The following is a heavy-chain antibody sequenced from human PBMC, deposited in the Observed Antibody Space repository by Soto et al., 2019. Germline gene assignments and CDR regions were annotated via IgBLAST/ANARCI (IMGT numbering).Heavy chain of an antibody. J-gene: IGHJ4*02. Sequence: EVQLVESGGGLVKPGGSLRLSCAPSGFTFTGYSMNWVRQVPGRGLDWVPSIISSGSYIYYADSVKGRFTISRDNAKNSLYLQMNSLRAEDTAVYYCAKEAGELSTRSFDYWGQGTLVTVSS. CDR2: IISSGSYI. CDR3: AKEAGELSTRSFDY. V-gene: IGHV3-21*01. D-gene: IGHD3-16*02. CDR1: GFTFTGYS.